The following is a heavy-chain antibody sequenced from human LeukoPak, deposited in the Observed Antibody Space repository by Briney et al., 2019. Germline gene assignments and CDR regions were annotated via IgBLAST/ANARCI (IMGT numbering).Heavy chain of an antibody. CDR3: ASSPGIAVAGIGSGR. D-gene: IGHD6-19*01. J-gene: IGHJ4*02. CDR2: IIPILGIA. CDR1: GGTFTSYV. V-gene: IGHV1-69*10. Sequence: GASVKVSCKASGGTFTSYVISWVRQAPGQGRERMGRIIPILGIANYAQKFQGRVTITADKSTSTAYIELSSLRSEGTALYYCASSPGIAVAGIGSGRWGQGTLVTVSS.